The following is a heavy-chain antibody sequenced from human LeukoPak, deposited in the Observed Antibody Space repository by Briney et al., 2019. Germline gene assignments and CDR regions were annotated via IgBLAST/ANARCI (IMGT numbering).Heavy chain of an antibody. D-gene: IGHD2-15*01. J-gene: IGHJ4*02. CDR1: GGTFSSYA. CDR3: ARGPSGGPRGD. CDR2: IIPIFGTA. Sequence: SVNVSCKASGGTFSSYAISWVRQAPGQGLEWMGGIIPIFGTANYAQKFQGRVTITADESTSTAYMELGSLRSEDTAVYYCARGPSGGPRGDWGQGTLVTVSS. V-gene: IGHV1-69*13.